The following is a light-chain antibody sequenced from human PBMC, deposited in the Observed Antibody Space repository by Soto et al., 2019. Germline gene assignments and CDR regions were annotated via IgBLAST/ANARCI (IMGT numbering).Light chain of an antibody. CDR1: QSISSW. V-gene: IGKV1-5*01. Sequence: DIPMTQSPSTLSASVGDRVTITCRASQSISSWLAWYQQKPGKAPKLLIYDASNLESGVPSRFSGSGSGTEFTLTISSLQPDDFATYYCQQYNSYQWTFGQGTKVEIK. CDR2: DAS. J-gene: IGKJ1*01. CDR3: QQYNSYQWT.